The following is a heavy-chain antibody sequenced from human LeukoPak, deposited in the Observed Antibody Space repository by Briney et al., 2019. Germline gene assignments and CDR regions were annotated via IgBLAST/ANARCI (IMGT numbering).Heavy chain of an antibody. CDR2: IYSGGGT. V-gene: IGHV3-66*02. J-gene: IGHJ5*02. CDR3: ARGVVGPSTWFDP. Sequence: GGSLRLSCAASGLTVSSSYLSWVRQAPGEGLECVSLIYSGGGTSYADSVKGRFTISRDNSKNTLYLQMNSLRVEDTAVYYCARGVVGPSTWFDPWGQGTLVTVSS. D-gene: IGHD1-26*01. CDR1: GLTVSSSY.